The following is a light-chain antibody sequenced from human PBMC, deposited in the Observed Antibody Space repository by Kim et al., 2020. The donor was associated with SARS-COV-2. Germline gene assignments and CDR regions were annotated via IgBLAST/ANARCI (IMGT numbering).Light chain of an antibody. CDR2: DAS. CDR3: QQYDSVPWT. Sequence: ASVGDGVTIACRADQVISNDLAWYQRKPGRPPTLLIYDASGLQSGVPSRFSGSRSGTDFTLTISSLQPEDVGTYYCQQYDSVPWTFGQGTKVEIK. CDR1: QVISND. V-gene: IGKV1-27*01. J-gene: IGKJ1*01.